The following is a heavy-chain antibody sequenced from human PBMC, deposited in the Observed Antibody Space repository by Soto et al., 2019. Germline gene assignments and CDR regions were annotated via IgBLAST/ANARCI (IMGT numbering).Heavy chain of an antibody. Sequence: EVQLVESGGGLVQPGGSLRLSCAASGFTFSSYWMSWVRQAPGKGLEWVANIKQDGSEKYYVDSVKGRFTISRDNAKNSLYLQMNGLRAEDTAVYYCARDERYCSSTSCYVYSIYWGQGTLVTFSA. V-gene: IGHV3-7*01. D-gene: IGHD2-2*01. CDR3: ARDERYCSSTSCYVYSIY. CDR2: IKQDGSEK. J-gene: IGHJ4*02. CDR1: GFTFSSYW.